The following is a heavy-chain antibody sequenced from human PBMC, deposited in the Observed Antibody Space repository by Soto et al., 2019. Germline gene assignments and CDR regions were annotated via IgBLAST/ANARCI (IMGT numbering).Heavy chain of an antibody. J-gene: IGHJ4*02. V-gene: IGHV4-34*01. Sequence: SETLSLTCAVCGGSFSGYYWSWIRQPPGKGLEWIGEINHSGSTNYNPSLKSRVTISVDTSKNQFSLKLSSVTAADTAVYYCARGQPYCTNGVCYVYFDYWVQGTLVTVSS. D-gene: IGHD2-8*01. CDR1: GGSFSGYY. CDR3: ARGQPYCTNGVCYVYFDY. CDR2: INHSGST.